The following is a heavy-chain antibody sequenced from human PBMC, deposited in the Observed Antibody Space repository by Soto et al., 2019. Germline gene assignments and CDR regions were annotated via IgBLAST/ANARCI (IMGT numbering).Heavy chain of an antibody. V-gene: IGHV4-31*03. CDR3: ARDSSGYYRYFDL. D-gene: IGHD3-22*01. CDR2: IYYSGST. J-gene: IGHJ2*01. CDR1: GGSISSGGYY. Sequence: QVQLQESGPGLVKPSQTLSLTCTVSGGSISSGGYYWSWIRQHPGKGLEWIGYIYYSGSTYYNPSRKSRVTISVDTSKNQFSLKLSSVTAADTAVYYCARDSSGYYRYFDLWGRGTLVTVSS.